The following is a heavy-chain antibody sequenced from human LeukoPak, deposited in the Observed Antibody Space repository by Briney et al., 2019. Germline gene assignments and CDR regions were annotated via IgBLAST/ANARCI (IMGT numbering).Heavy chain of an antibody. J-gene: IGHJ4*02. V-gene: IGHV4-4*07. D-gene: IGHD6-19*01. CDR1: GGSISSYY. Sequence: PSETLSLTRTVSGGSISSYYWSWIRQPAGKGLEWIGRIYTSGSTNYNPSLKSRVTMSVDTSKNQFSLKLSSVTAADTAVYYCARGYSSGWSYYFDYWGQGTLVTVSS. CDR2: IYTSGST. CDR3: ARGYSSGWSYYFDY.